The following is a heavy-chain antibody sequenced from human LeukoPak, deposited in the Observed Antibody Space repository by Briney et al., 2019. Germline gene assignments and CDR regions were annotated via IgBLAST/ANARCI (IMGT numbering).Heavy chain of an antibody. CDR1: GDSVSSNSAA. D-gene: IGHD1-20*01. V-gene: IGHV6-1*01. J-gene: IGHJ4*02. Sequence: SQTLSLTCAISGDSVSSNSAAWNWIRQSPSRGLEWLGRTYYRSKWYNDYAVSVKSRITINPDTSKNQFSLQLNSVTPEDTAVYYCARVYSRPGLRGYNWNDFDYWGQGTLVTVSS. CDR3: ARVYSRPGLRGYNWNDFDY. CDR2: TYYRSKWYN.